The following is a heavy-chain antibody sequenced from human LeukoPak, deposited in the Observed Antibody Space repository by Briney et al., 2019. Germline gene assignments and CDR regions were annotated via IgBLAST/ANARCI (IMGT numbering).Heavy chain of an antibody. V-gene: IGHV3-53*01. D-gene: IGHD4-17*01. Sequence: GGSLRLACTVSGFTVSSNSMSWVRQAPGKGLEWVSFIYSGGNTHYSDSVKGRFTISRDNSKNTLYLQMNTLRAEDTAVYYCARPAGEYSHPYDYWGQGTLVTVSS. CDR2: IYSGGNT. CDR3: ARPAGEYSHPYDY. CDR1: GFTVSSNS. J-gene: IGHJ4*02.